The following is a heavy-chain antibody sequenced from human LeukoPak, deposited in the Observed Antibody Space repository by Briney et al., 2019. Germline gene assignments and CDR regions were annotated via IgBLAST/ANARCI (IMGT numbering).Heavy chain of an antibody. J-gene: IGHJ4*02. CDR1: GGSVSSGSYY. Sequence: SETLSLTCTVSGGSVSSGSYYWSWIRQPPGKGLEWIGYIYYSGSTNYNPSLKSRVTISVDTSKNQFSLKLSSVTAADTAVYYCAGDEFSYFDYWGQGTLVTVSS. CDR2: IYYSGST. V-gene: IGHV4-61*01. CDR3: AGDEFSYFDY.